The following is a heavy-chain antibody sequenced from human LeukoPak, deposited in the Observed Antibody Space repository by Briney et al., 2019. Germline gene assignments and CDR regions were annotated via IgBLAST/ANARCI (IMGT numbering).Heavy chain of an antibody. Sequence: ASVKVSCKASGYSFTSNYIHWVRQAPGQGLEWMGMIYPRDGSTSYAQKFQGRVTVTRDTSTSTVYMELSSLRSEDTAVYYCARGAYYYDSSGPFDYWGQGTLVTVSS. CDR2: IYPRDGST. J-gene: IGHJ4*02. D-gene: IGHD3-22*01. CDR1: GYSFTSNY. CDR3: ARGAYYYDSSGPFDY. V-gene: IGHV1-46*01.